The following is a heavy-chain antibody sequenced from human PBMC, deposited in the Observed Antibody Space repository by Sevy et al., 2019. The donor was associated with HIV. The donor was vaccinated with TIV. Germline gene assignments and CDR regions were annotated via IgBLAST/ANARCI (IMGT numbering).Heavy chain of an antibody. Sequence: SETLSLTXTXXXXXXXXTXYXWXXXXQTPXXXLXWIXXXXXXGSTYYNPSLKSRVTISVATSKNQFSLKLTSVTAADTAVFXXXRXXXXDAXXXXXXWGQGXLVTVSS. J-gene: IGHJ1*01. CDR1: XXXXXXTXYX. CDR3: XRXXXXDAXXXXXX. CDR2: XXXXGST. V-gene: IGHV4-39*01. D-gene: IGHD2-2*01.